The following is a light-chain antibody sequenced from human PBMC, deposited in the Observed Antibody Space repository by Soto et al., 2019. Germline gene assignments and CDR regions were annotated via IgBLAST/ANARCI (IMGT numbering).Light chain of an antibody. V-gene: IGKV1-27*01. CDR2: AAT. J-gene: IGKJ4*01. CDR1: QGISNY. Sequence: DIQMTQSPSSLSASVGDRVTITCRASQGISNYLAWYQQKPGKVPKLLIYAATTLQSGVPSRCSGSGSGTDFTLTISSLQPADVATEYWQNYNSAPLTFGGGTKVEIK. CDR3: QNYNSAPLT.